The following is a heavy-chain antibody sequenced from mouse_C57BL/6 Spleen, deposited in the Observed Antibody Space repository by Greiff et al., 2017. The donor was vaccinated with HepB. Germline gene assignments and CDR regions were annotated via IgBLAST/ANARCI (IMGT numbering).Heavy chain of an antibody. D-gene: IGHD2-5*01. CDR3: ARAYYSNNPWYFDV. J-gene: IGHJ1*03. CDR1: GFTFSDYY. Sequence: EVQLVESEGGLVQPGSSMKLSCTASGFTFSDYYMAWVRQAPEKGLEWVANINYDGSSTYYLDSLKSRFFISRYNAKNILYLQMSSLKSVDTAKYYCARAYYSNNPWYFDVWGTGTTVTVSS. CDR2: INYDGSST. V-gene: IGHV5-16*01.